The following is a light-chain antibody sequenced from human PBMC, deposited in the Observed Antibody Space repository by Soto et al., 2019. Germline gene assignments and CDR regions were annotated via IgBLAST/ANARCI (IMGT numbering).Light chain of an antibody. V-gene: IGLV2-11*01. Sequence: QSALTQPRSVSGSPGQSVTISCTGTSSDVGGYNYVSWYQQHPGKAPKLMIYDVSKRPSGVPDRCSGSKSGNTASLTISGLQAEDEDDYYCCSYAGSYTLVFGGGTKLTVL. CDR3: CSYAGSYTLV. J-gene: IGLJ2*01. CDR1: SSDVGGYNY. CDR2: DVS.